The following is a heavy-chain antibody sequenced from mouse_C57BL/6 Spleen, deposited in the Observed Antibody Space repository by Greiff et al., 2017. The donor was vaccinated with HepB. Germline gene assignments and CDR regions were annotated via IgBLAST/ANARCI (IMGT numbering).Heavy chain of an antibody. J-gene: IGHJ3*01. V-gene: IGHV5-4*01. CDR3: ARDYGSRSQFAY. D-gene: IGHD1-1*01. Sequence: VQLKESGGGLVKPGGSLKLSCAASGFTFSSYAMSWVRQTPEKRLEWVATISDGGSYTYYPDNVKGRFTISRDNAKNNLYLQMSHLKSEDTAMYYCARDYGSRSQFAYWGQGTLVTVSA. CDR2: ISDGGSYT. CDR1: GFTFSSYA.